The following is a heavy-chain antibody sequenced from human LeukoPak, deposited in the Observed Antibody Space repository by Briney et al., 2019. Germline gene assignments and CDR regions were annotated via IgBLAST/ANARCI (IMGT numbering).Heavy chain of an antibody. J-gene: IGHJ3*02. CDR3: AASTLGYCSGGSCYLDAFDI. CDR1: GFTFTSSA. CDR2: IVVGSGNT. Sequence: ASVKVSCKASGFTFTSSAVQWVRQARGQRLEWIGWIVVGSGNTNYAQKFQERVTITRDMSTSTAYMELSSLRSEDTAVYYCAASTLGYCSGGSCYLDAFDIRGQGTMVTVSS. V-gene: IGHV1-58*01. D-gene: IGHD2-15*01.